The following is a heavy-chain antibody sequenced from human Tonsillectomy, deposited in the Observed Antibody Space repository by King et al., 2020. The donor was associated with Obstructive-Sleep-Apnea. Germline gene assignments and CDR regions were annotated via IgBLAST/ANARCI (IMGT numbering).Heavy chain of an antibody. V-gene: IGHV3-23*04. CDR1: GFRFRSYP. J-gene: IGHJ4*02. CDR3: AKAGYGEYPYYFDS. D-gene: IGHD4-17*01. CDR2: ISGTDGST. Sequence: VQLVESGGGLEQPGGSLRLSCVASGFRFRSYPMTWVRQAPGKGLEWVSSISGTDGSTYYADSVTGRFTISRDNSNNTVFLQMDSLRAEDTAVYYCAKAGYGEYPYYFDSWGQGTLVTVSS.